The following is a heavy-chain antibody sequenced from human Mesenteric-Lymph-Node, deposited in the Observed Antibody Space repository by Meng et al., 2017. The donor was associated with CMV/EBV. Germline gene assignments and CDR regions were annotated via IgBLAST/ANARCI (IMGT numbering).Heavy chain of an antibody. J-gene: IGHJ2*01. CDR3: AGSLFNWYFDL. Sequence: SETLSLTCTVSGGSISSYYWSWIRQPPGKGLEWIGYIYYSGSTNYNPSLKSRVTISVDTSKNQFSLKLSSVTVADTAVYYCAGSLFNWYFDLWGRGTPVTVSS. V-gene: IGHV4-59*12. CDR1: GGSISSYY. D-gene: IGHD3-10*01. CDR2: IYYSGST.